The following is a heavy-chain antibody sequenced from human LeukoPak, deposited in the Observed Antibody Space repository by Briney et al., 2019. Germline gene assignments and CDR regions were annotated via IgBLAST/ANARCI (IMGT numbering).Heavy chain of an antibody. J-gene: IGHJ4*02. CDR2: IYTSGST. V-gene: IGHV4-61*02. Sequence: PSETLSLTCKVSGGSISSSSYYWGWIRQPAGKGLEWIGRIYTSGSTNYNPSLKSRVTMTRDTSTSTVYMELSSLRSEDTAMYYCARDQGISSPFDYWGQGTLVTVSS. CDR3: ARDQGISSPFDY. CDR1: GGSISSSSYY. D-gene: IGHD6-13*01.